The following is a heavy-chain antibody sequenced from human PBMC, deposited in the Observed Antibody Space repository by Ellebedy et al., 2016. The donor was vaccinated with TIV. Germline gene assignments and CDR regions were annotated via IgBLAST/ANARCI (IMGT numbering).Heavy chain of an antibody. J-gene: IGHJ5*01. Sequence: MPSETLSLTCTVSGGSVTSADYQWTWIRQPPGKGLEWIGYIHSTGRTHYNPSLESRTTISMDTSKNQFPLELTSVTAADTAIYYCARDLRGPTNWFDSWGQGTLVIVS. CDR2: IHSTGRT. CDR1: GGSVTSADYQ. V-gene: IGHV4-30-4*01. CDR3: ARDLRGPTNWFDS.